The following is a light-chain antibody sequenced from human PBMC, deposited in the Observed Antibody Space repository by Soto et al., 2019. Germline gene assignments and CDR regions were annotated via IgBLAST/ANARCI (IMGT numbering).Light chain of an antibody. V-gene: IGLV2-14*01. J-gene: IGLJ2*01. CDR2: DVS. CDR3: SSYTSSSTLVV. Sequence: QSALTQPASVSGSPGQSITISCTGTSSDVGGYNYVSWYQQHPGKAPKLMIYDVSNRPSGVSNRFSGSKSRNMASLIVSGLQAEDDADYYCSSYTSSSTLVVFGGGTKLTVL. CDR1: SSDVGGYNY.